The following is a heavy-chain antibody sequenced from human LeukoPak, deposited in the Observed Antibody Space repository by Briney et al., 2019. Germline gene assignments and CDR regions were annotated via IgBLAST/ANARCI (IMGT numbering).Heavy chain of an antibody. CDR3: ARPGKNYGDYVGYFDY. V-gene: IGHV5-51*01. CDR2: IYPGDSDT. J-gene: IGHJ4*02. Sequence: GESLKISCKGSGYSFTSYWIGWVRQMPGKGLEWMGIIYPGDSDTRYSPSFQGQVTISADKSISTAYLQWSSLKASDTAMYYCARPGKNYGDYVGYFDYWGQGTLVTVTS. CDR1: GYSFTSYW. D-gene: IGHD4-17*01.